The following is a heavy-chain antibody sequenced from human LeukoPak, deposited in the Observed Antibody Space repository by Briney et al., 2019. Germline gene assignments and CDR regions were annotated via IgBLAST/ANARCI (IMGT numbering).Heavy chain of an antibody. V-gene: IGHV1-69*05. CDR2: VIPILGTT. Sequence: GASVKVSCKASGTTFSRSAISWVRQAPGQGLEWMGGVIPILGTTNYAQKFQDRVSITTDGSTSTAYMEVSSLRSVDTAVYYCARDDGSATMGFDSWGQGTLVTVSS. D-gene: IGHD1-26*01. CDR3: ARDDGSATMGFDS. J-gene: IGHJ4*02. CDR1: GTTFSRSA.